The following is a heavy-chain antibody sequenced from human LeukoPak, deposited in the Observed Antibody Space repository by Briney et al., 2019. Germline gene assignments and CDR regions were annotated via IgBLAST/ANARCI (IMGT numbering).Heavy chain of an antibody. CDR2: INHSGST. D-gene: IGHD2-15*01. J-gene: IGHJ4*02. CDR3: ARTLLPGAPFDY. CDR1: GGSFSGYY. Sequence: SETLSLTCAVYGGSFSGYYWSWIRQPPGKGLEWIGEINHSGSTNYNPSLKSRVTISVDTSKNQFSLKLSSVTAADTAVYYCARTLLPGAPFDYWGQGTLVTVSS. V-gene: IGHV4-34*01.